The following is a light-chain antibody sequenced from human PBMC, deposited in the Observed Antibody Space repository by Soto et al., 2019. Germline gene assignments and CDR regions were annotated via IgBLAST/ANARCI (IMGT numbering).Light chain of an antibody. CDR1: RNDVGDYNY. J-gene: IGLJ1*01. CDR2: EVS. CDR3: CSCTSTSARV. V-gene: IGLV2-14*01. Sequence: QSVLTQPASVSGSPGQSITISCTGTRNDVGDYNYVSWYQQHPGKAPKLIISEVSNRPSGVSNRFSGSKSGNTASLTISGLQAGDEADYYCCSCTSTSARVFGTGTKLTVL.